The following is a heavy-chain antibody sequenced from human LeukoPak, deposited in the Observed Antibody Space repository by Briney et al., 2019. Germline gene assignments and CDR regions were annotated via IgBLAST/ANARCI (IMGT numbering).Heavy chain of an antibody. CDR3: ARDLYYYDSSGYYDY. J-gene: IGHJ4*02. Sequence: PGGSLRLSCAASGFTFSSYWMSWVRQAPGKGLEWVANIKQDGSEEYYVDSVKGRFTISRDNAKNSLYLQMNSLRAEDTAVYYCARDLYYYDSSGYYDYWGQGTLVTVSS. D-gene: IGHD3-22*01. CDR1: GFTFSSYW. CDR2: IKQDGSEE. V-gene: IGHV3-7*01.